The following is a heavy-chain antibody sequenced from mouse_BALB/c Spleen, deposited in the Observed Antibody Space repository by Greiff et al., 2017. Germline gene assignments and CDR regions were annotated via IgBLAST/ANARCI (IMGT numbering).Heavy chain of an antibody. CDR3: ARTVVGKRYYDAMDY. V-gene: IGHV3-2*02. CDR2: ISYSGST. CDR1: GYSITSDYA. Sequence: EVKLVESGPGLVKPSQSLSLTCTVTGYSITSDYAWNWIRQFPGNKLEWMGYISYSGSTSYNPSLKSRISITRDTSKNQFFLQLNSVTTEDTATYYCARTVVGKRYYDAMDYWGQGTSVTVSS. J-gene: IGHJ4*01. D-gene: IGHD1-1*01.